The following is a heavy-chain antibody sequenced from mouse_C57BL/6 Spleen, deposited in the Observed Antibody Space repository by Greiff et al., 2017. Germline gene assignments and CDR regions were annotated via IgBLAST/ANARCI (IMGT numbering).Heavy chain of an antibody. D-gene: IGHD1-1*01. J-gene: IGHJ1*03. CDR1: GYTFTDYE. CDR2: IDPENGGT. Sequence: VQLQQSGAELVRPGASVTLSCKASGYTFTDYEMHWVKQSPVHGLEWIGAIDPENGGTTYNQKFKGKAILTADKSSSTAYMELRSLTSEDSAVYYGTAYCASWYFDVWGTGTTVTVSS. V-gene: IGHV1-15*01. CDR3: TAYCASWYFDV.